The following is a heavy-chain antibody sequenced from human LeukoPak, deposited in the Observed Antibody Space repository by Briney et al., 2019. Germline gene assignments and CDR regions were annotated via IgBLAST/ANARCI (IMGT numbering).Heavy chain of an antibody. CDR1: GYTFTGHY. Sequence: ASVKVSCKASGYTFTGHYMHWVRQATGQGLEWMGWMNANNGNIGYAQKFQGRVTMTRNTSISTAYMELSSLRSEDTAVYYCARAFHCGGDCYDFDYWGQGTLVTVSS. CDR2: MNANNGNI. D-gene: IGHD2-21*02. J-gene: IGHJ4*02. CDR3: ARAFHCGGDCYDFDY. V-gene: IGHV1-8*02.